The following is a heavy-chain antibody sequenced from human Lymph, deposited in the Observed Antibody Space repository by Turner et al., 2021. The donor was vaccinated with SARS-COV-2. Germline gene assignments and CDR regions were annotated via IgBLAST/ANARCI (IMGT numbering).Heavy chain of an antibody. CDR1: GSTLTELS. Sequence: QVQLVQSGGEVKKPGASVKVYCKVSGSTLTELSMHWVRRAPGKGLEWVGGFDPEDGEIIYAQKFQGRVTMTEDTSTDTAYMELSSLRSEDTAVYYCATVLCTGSSCYYYGMDVWSQGTTVTVSS. CDR2: FDPEDGEI. D-gene: IGHD2-15*01. J-gene: IGHJ6*02. V-gene: IGHV1-24*01. CDR3: ATVLCTGSSCYYYGMDV.